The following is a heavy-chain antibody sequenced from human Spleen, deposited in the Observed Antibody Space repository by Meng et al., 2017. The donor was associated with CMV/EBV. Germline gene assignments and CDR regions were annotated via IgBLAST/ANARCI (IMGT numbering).Heavy chain of an antibody. CDR2: IGSSNDRT. V-gene: IGHV3-23*01. J-gene: IGHJ4*02. CDR3: ARDLTPRGGYDFDY. Sequence: ELQLLESGAGLVQPGGALRLSCSASGFTFSNYALSWVRLAPGTGLQWVSQIGSSNDRTYYADSLRGRFTISRDNSKNTVYLQMNSLRAEDAAVYYCARDLTPRGGYDFDYWGQGTLVTVSS. CDR1: GFTFSNYA. D-gene: IGHD5-12*01.